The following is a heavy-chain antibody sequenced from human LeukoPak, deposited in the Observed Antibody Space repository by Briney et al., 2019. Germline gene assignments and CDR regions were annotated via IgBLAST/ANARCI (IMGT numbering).Heavy chain of an antibody. CDR1: GGTFSSYA. D-gene: IGHD3-3*01. J-gene: IGHJ6*03. CDR3: ASAETYDFWSGYHSDYYYYYYMDV. Sequence: GASVKVSCKASGGTFSSYAISWVRQAPGQGLEWMGGIIPIFGTANYAQKFQGRVTITADKSTSTAYMELSSLRSEETAVYYCASAETYDFWSGYHSDYYYYYYMDVWGKGTTVTVSS. CDR2: IIPIFGTA. V-gene: IGHV1-69*06.